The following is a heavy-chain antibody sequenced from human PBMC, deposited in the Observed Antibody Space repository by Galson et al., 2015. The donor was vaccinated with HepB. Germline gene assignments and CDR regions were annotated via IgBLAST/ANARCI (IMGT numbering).Heavy chain of an antibody. CDR2: ISYDGSNK. V-gene: IGHV3-30-3*01. D-gene: IGHD3-10*01. J-gene: IGHJ6*02. CDR3: ARVRRVRGVIGYYGMDV. CDR1: GFTFSSYA. Sequence: SLRLSCAASGFTFSSYAMHWVRQAPGKGLEWVAVISYDGSNKYYADSVKGRFTISRDNSKNTLYLQMNSLRAEDTAVYYCARVRRVRGVIGYYGMDVWGQGTTVTVSS.